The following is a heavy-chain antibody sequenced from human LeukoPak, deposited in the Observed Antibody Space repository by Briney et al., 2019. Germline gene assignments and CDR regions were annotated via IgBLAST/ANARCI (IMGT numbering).Heavy chain of an antibody. V-gene: IGHV1-2*06. CDR1: GYTFTGYY. Sequence: ASVKVSCKASGYTFTGYYMHWVRQAPGQGLEWMGRINPNSGGTNYAQKFQGRVTMTRDTSLSTAYMELSRLRSDDTAVYYCARLYGSGSYYNFHYFDYWGQGTLVTVSS. J-gene: IGHJ4*02. CDR2: INPNSGGT. D-gene: IGHD3-10*01. CDR3: ARLYGSGSYYNFHYFDY.